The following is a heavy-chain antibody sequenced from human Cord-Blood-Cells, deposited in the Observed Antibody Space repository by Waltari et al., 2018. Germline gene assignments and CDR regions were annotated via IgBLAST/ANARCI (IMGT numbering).Heavy chain of an antibody. Sequence: EVKLVESGGGVVQRGGSLRLSRAASGLTCDADATHWGRQAPGKGLEWVSLISGDGGSTYADSVKGRFTISRDNSKNSLYLQMNSLRTEDTALYYCAKDIGPVAEYFQHWGQGTLVTVSS. CDR1: GLTCDADA. CDR3: AKDIGPVAEYFQH. J-gene: IGHJ1*01. V-gene: IGHV3-43*02. CDR2: ISGDGGST. D-gene: IGHD6-19*01.